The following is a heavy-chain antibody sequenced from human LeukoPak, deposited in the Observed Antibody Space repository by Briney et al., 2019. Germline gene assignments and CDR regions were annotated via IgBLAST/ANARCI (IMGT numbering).Heavy chain of an antibody. CDR1: GYSFTDYW. CDR3: ARQGQDAFDI. J-gene: IGHJ3*02. V-gene: IGHV5-51*01. CDR2: IFPDDSDT. Sequence: GESLKISCQGSGYSFTDYWIGWVRQMPGKGLEWMGIIFPDDSDTKYSPSFQGQVTISADKSISTAYLQWSSLKASDTAMYYCARQGQDAFDIWGQGTMVTVSS.